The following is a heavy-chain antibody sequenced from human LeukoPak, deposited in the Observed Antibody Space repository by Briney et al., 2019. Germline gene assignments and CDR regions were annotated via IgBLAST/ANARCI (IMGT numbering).Heavy chain of an antibody. J-gene: IGHJ4*02. CDR2: LYYMRGA. D-gene: IGHD6-19*01. CDR3: ARLKLGIAVAQYFDY. V-gene: IGHV4-59*12. Sequence: SETLSLTCTVSGGSISGYYWSWSRQPPGKGVEWIGNLYYMRGAWYKSSLKSRVTTSVDTSRNQFSLKLSSVTAADTAVYYCARLKLGIAVAQYFDYWGQGTLVTVSS. CDR1: GGSISGYY.